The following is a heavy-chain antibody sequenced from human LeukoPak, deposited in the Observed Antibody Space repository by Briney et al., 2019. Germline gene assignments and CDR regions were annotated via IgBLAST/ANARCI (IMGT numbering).Heavy chain of an antibody. CDR3: ARAAARPNPPTTAYYYYYYMDV. J-gene: IGHJ6*03. CDR1: GYTFTSYG. Sequence: ASVKVSCKASGYTFTSYGISWVRQAPGQGLEWMGWISAYNGKTNYAQKLQGRVTMTTDTSTSTAYMELRSLRSDDTAVYYCARAAARPNPPTTAYYYYYYMDVWGKGTTVTVSS. D-gene: IGHD6-6*01. V-gene: IGHV1-18*01. CDR2: ISAYNGKT.